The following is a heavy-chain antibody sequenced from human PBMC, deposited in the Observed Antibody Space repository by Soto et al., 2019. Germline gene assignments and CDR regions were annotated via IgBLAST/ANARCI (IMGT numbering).Heavy chain of an antibody. CDR1: GFTFTRYG. V-gene: IGHV3-33*01. CDR2: IWYDGSNK. D-gene: IGHD3-3*01. CDR3: ARDRRFLEWLDY. J-gene: IGHJ4*02. Sequence: QMPLVESGGGVVQPGRSLTLSCVASGFTFTRYGIHWVRQAPGKGLEGVAVIWYDGSNKYYGDSVKGRFSISRDNSKNTVYLQMNSLRAEDTAVYYCARDRRFLEWLDYWGQGTLVSVSS.